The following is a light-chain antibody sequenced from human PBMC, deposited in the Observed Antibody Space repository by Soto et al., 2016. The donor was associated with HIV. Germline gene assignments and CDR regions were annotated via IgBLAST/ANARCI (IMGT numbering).Light chain of an antibody. CDR3: QVWDASSDLVV. Sequence: SYELTQPPSLSVAPRKTARITCGGNNVGSKGVQWYQQKPGQAPVMVVYDDADRPSGIPERFSGSNSGNTATLSISGVEAGDEADYYCQVWDASSDLVVFGGGTKLTVL. CDR2: DDA. V-gene: IGLV3-21*03. CDR1: NVGSKG. J-gene: IGLJ2*01.